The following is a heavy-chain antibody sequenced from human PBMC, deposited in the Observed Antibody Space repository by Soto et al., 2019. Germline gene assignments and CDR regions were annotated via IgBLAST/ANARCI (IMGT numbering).Heavy chain of an antibody. J-gene: IGHJ6*02. D-gene: IGHD6-6*01. CDR2: IIPIFGTA. Sequence: AAVKVSCKASGGTFSSYAISWVRQAPGQGLEWMGGIIPIFGTANYAQKFQGRVTITADESTSTAYMELSRLRSDDTAVYYCARDRYSSSARPGGMDVWGQGTTVTVSS. CDR3: ARDRYSSSARPGGMDV. V-gene: IGHV1-69*13. CDR1: GGTFSSYA.